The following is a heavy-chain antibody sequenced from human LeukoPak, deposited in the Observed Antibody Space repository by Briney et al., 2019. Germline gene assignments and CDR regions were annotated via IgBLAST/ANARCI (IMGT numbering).Heavy chain of an antibody. CDR2: IYPGDPDT. D-gene: IGHD3-10*01. Sequence: GESLKISCKGSGYSFTSYWIGWVRQMPGKGLEWMGIIYPGDPDTRYSPSFQGQVTISADKSISTAYLQWSSLKASDTAMYYCARRHFYGSGSYYFDYWGQGTLVTVSS. CDR3: ARRHFYGSGSYYFDY. J-gene: IGHJ4*02. V-gene: IGHV5-51*01. CDR1: GYSFTSYW.